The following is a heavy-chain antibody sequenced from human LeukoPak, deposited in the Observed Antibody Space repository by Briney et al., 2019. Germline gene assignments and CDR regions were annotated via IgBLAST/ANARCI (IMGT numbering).Heavy chain of an antibody. CDR1: GGSISSHY. CDR3: ARCFRPRRFFDY. J-gene: IGHJ4*02. CDR2: INHSGST. V-gene: IGHV4-34*01. Sequence: SETLSLTCTVSGGSISSHYWSWIRQPPGKGLEWIGEINHSGSTNYNPSLKSRVTISVDTSKNQFSLKLSSVTAADTAVYYCARCFRPRRFFDYWGQGTLVTVSS. D-gene: IGHD3-10*01.